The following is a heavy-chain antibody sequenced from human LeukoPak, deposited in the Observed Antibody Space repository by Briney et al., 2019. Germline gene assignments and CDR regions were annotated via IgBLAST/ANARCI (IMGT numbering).Heavy chain of an antibody. D-gene: IGHD5-18*01. V-gene: IGHV4-59*12. Sequence: SETLSLTCTVSGGSISSYYWSWIRQPPGKGLEWIGYIYYSGSTNYNPSLKSRVTISVDTSKNQFSLKLSSVTAADTAVYYCAREDRGYSQDYWGQGTLVTVSS. CDR2: IYYSGST. J-gene: IGHJ4*02. CDR1: GGSISSYY. CDR3: AREDRGYSQDY.